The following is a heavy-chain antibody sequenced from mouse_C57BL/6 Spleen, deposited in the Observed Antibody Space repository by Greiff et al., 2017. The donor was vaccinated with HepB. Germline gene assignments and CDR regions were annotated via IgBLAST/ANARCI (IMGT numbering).Heavy chain of an antibody. V-gene: IGHV1-15*01. D-gene: IGHD1-1*01. CDR2: IDPETGGT. Sequence: VQLQQSGAELVRPGASVTLSCKASGYTFTDYEMHWVKQTPVHGLEWIGAIDPETGGTAYNQTFKGKAILTADKSSSTAYMELRSLTSEDSAVYYCTRIYYYGAPWFAYWGQGTLVTVSA. CDR3: TRIYYYGAPWFAY. J-gene: IGHJ3*01. CDR1: GYTFTDYE.